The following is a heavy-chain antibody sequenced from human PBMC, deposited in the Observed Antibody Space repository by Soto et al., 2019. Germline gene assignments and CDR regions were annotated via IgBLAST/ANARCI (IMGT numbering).Heavy chain of an antibody. J-gene: IGHJ3*02. D-gene: IGHD3-16*02. CDR3: ASPPHRYRGDAFDI. CDR2: ISGSGGST. CDR1: GFTLSSYA. Sequence: PGGSLRLSCAASGFTLSSYAMSWVRQAPGKGLGWVSAISGSGGSTYYADSVKGRFTISRDNSKNTLYLQMNSLRAEDTAVYYCASPPHRYRGDAFDISGQGTMVTVSS. V-gene: IGHV3-23*01.